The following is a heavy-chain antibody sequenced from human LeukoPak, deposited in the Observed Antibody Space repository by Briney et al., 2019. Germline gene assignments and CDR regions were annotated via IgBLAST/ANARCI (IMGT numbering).Heavy chain of an antibody. CDR2: VIPIFGTA. CDR3: ARVGLTGLHDAFDI. CDR1: GGTFSSYA. J-gene: IGHJ3*02. D-gene: IGHD7-27*01. V-gene: IGHV1-69*13. Sequence: SVKVSCKASGGTFSSYAISWVRQAPGQGLEWMGGVIPIFGTANYAQKFQVRVTITADESTSTAYMELSSLRSEDTAVYYCARVGLTGLHDAFDIWGQGTMVTVSS.